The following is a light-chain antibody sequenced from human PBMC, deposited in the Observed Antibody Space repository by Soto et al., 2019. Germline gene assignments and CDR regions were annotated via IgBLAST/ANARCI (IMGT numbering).Light chain of an antibody. CDR3: QQSDNWPWT. CDR1: QSIGDT. J-gene: IGKJ1*01. CDR2: GAS. V-gene: IGKV3-15*01. Sequence: EIVMTQSPATLSVSPGGRATLSCRASQSIGDTLAWYQQKPGQAPRLLIYGASSRVSGFPARFSGSGSGTDFTLTIISMQSDDSAVYYCQQSDNWPWTFGQGTKVEIK.